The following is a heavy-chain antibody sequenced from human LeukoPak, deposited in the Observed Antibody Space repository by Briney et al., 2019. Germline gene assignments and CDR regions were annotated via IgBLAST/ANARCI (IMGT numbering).Heavy chain of an antibody. CDR1: GDSINSGGHS. J-gene: IGHJ4*02. CDR2: MHQSGDT. D-gene: IGHD3-22*01. CDR3: ARMPIYYYDFSGYYN. V-gene: IGHV4-30-4*07. Sequence: PSETLSLTCAVSGDSINSGGHSWSWIRQPPGKALEWIGSMHQSGDTFYNPSLRSRVTISVDTSKNRFSLNLNSMTAADTAIYYCARMPIYYYDFSGYYNWGQGTLVTVSS.